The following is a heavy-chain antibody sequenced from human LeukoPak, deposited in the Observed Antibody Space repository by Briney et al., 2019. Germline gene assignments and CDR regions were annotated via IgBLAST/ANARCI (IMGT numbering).Heavy chain of an antibody. D-gene: IGHD2-15*01. CDR1: GGSIITHY. Sequence: SETLSPTCTFSGGSIITHYWTFFRQPPGRGREGMGNGYYSGITDYNPSLKSRVTISVDTSKNQFSLNLNSVTAADTAVYYCARSRGLAGAATVIDFWGQGILITVSS. V-gene: IGHV4-59*08. J-gene: IGHJ4*02. CDR3: ARSRGLAGAATVIDF. CDR2: GYYSGIT.